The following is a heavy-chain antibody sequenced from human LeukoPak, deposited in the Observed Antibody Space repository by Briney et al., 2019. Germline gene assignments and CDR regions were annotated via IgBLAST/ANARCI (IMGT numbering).Heavy chain of an antibody. V-gene: IGHV3-7*04. CDR2: IKQGESER. CDR1: GFTFRSYR. Sequence: GGSLRLACAASGFTFRSYRMNWVRQAPGKGLEGVASIKQGESERYYVDSVNGRFTLSRDNAKNSLYLQMNSLRAEDTAVYYCARGDNSAFDIWGQGTMVTVSS. CDR3: ARGDNSAFDI. D-gene: IGHD3-22*01. J-gene: IGHJ3*02.